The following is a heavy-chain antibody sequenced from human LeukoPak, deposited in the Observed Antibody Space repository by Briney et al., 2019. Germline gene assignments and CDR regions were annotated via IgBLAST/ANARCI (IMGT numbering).Heavy chain of an antibody. CDR1: GFTFSSYE. V-gene: IGHV3-15*01. Sequence: GGSLRLSCAASGFTFSSYEMNWVRQAPGKGLEWVGRIKSKTDGGTTDYAAPVKGGFTISRDDSKNTLYLQMNSLKTEDTAVYYCTTDGTYYYDSSGYYLSGYWGQGTLVTVSS. CDR3: TTDGTYYYDSSGYYLSGY. CDR2: IKSKTDGGTT. D-gene: IGHD3-22*01. J-gene: IGHJ4*02.